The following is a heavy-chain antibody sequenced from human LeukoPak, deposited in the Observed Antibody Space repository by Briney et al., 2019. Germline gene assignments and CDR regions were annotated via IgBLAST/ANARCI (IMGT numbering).Heavy chain of an antibody. CDR3: AKDRTGGDFFTDAFDM. CDR2: IKQDGSEK. J-gene: IGHJ3*02. CDR1: GFAFSSYW. V-gene: IGHV3-7*03. D-gene: IGHD2-21*02. Sequence: GGALRPSCAASGFAFSSYWMSWVRQAPGKGREWVANIKQDGSEKYYVDSVKGRFTISRDNAKNSLYLQMNSLRVEDMALYYCAKDRTGGDFFTDAFDMWGQGTMVTVAS.